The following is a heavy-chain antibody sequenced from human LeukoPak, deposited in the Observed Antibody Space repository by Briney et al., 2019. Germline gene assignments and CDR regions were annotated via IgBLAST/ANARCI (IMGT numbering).Heavy chain of an antibody. J-gene: IGHJ4*02. CDR1: GGSISSGSYY. CDR2: IYTSGST. D-gene: IGHD3-10*01. Sequence: KPSETLSLTCTVSGGSISSGSYYWSWIRQPAGKGLEWIGRIYTSGSTNYNPSLKSRVTISVDTSKNQFSLKLSSVTAADTAVYYCARTLLGIDYGSGSYDFDYWGQGTLVTVSS. CDR3: ARTLLGIDYGSGSYDFDY. V-gene: IGHV4-61*02.